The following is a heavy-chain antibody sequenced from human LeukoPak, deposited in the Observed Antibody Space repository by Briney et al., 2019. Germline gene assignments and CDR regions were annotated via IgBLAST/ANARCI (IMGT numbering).Heavy chain of an antibody. Sequence: ASVKVSCKASGYIFTNYYTHWVRQAPGQGLERKGIINPSGGTTTYAQKFQGRVTVTGDTSTTTVYMELSSLRSEDTAVYYCAREAWGRSYFDYWGQGALVTVSS. CDR2: INPSGGTT. CDR3: AREAWGRSYFDY. J-gene: IGHJ4*02. D-gene: IGHD3-16*01. V-gene: IGHV1-46*01. CDR1: GYIFTNYY.